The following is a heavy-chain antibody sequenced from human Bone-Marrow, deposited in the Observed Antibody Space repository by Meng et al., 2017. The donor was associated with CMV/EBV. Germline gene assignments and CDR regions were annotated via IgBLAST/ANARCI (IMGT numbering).Heavy chain of an antibody. CDR3: AREERGVVTELFDY. J-gene: IGHJ4*02. Sequence: ASVKVSCKASGYTFTSYGISWVRQAPGQGLEWMGWISAYNGNTNYAQKLQGRVTMTTDTSTSTAYIELRSLRSDDTAVYYCAREERGVVTELFDYWGQGTLVTVSS. CDR1: GYTFTSYG. V-gene: IGHV1-18*01. CDR2: ISAYNGNT. D-gene: IGHD3-3*01.